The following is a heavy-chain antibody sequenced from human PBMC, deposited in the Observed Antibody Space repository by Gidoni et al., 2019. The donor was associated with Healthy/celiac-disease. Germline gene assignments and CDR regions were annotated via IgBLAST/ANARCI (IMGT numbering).Heavy chain of an antibody. CDR1: GFTFSSYG. Sequence: QVQLVEYGGGVVQPGRSLRLPCPASGFTFSSYGMHWVRQAPGKGLEWVADIWYDGSNKDYADSVKGRFNISRDNSKNTLYLQMNSLRAEDTAVYYCVRVEAVGSRGYFDYWGQGTLVTVSS. CDR2: IWYDGSNK. V-gene: IGHV3-33*01. J-gene: IGHJ4*02. CDR3: VRVEAVGSRGYFDY. D-gene: IGHD3-10*01.